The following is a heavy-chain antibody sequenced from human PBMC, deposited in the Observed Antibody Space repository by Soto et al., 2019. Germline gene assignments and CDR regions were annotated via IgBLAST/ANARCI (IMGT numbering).Heavy chain of an antibody. Sequence: QEQLVESGGGVVQPGRSLRLSCATSGFTFSRFGMHWVRQAPGKGLEWVAVISYDENKIFYGDSVKGRFNIYRDDSKNTLYLDMNNLRPEDTAVYYCAKDGRIAVAATGWLDPWGQGTLVTVSS. CDR2: ISYDENKI. J-gene: IGHJ5*02. CDR1: GFTFSRFG. V-gene: IGHV3-30*18. D-gene: IGHD6-19*01. CDR3: AKDGRIAVAATGWLDP.